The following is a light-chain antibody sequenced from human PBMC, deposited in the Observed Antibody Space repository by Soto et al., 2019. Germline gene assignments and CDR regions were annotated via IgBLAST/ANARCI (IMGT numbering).Light chain of an antibody. CDR2: DAS. Sequence: IQMTQSPSSLSASVGDRVTMTCHASQDIIKYLSWYQQKPGKAPKLLIYDASTLQSGVQFSGGSGSGTDFTLTISSLQPEDFATYYCLQDYNYPWTFGQGTKVDIK. V-gene: IGKV1-6*01. J-gene: IGKJ1*01. CDR1: QDIIKY. CDR3: LQDYNYPWT.